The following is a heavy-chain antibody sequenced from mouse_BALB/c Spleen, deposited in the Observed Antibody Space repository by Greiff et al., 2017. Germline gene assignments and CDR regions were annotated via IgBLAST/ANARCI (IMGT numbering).Heavy chain of an antibody. CDR2: ISSGSSTI. J-gene: IGHJ4*01. CDR1: GFTFSSFG. D-gene: IGHD1-1*01. CDR3: ARDMGYYGSSSYAMDY. V-gene: IGHV5-17*02. Sequence: EVKLVESGGGLVQPGGSRKLSCAASGFTFSSFGMHWVRQAPEKGLEWVAYISSGSSTIYYADTVKGRFTISRDNPKNTLFLQMTSLRSEDTAMYYCARDMGYYGSSSYAMDYWGQGTSVTVSS.